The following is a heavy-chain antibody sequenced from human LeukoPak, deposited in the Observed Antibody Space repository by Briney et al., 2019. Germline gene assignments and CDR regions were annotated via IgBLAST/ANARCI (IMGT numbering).Heavy chain of an antibody. J-gene: IGHJ5*02. V-gene: IGHV4-39*07. Sequence: PSETLSLTCTVSGGSIISSSYYWGWIRQPPGKGLEWIGSIYYSGSTYYNPSLKSRVTISVGTSKNQFSLKLSSVTAADTAVYYCARVLLWKKWFDPWGQGTLVTVSS. CDR3: ARVLLWKKWFDP. CDR1: GGSIISSSYY. D-gene: IGHD3-10*01. CDR2: IYYSGST.